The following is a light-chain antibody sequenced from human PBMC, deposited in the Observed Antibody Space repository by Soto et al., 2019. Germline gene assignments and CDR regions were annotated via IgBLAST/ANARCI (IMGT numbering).Light chain of an antibody. Sequence: IQTTQSPSSLSAPLPVRLTITCQASQNINNYLNWYQQKPGSPPKILIYAASNLGAGLPSRFRGSGSGTDFTFTISRLQPEDIATYYRQQYENLPTFGQGTRVEI. CDR2: AAS. V-gene: IGKV1-33*01. CDR1: QNINNY. J-gene: IGKJ5*01. CDR3: QQYENLPT.